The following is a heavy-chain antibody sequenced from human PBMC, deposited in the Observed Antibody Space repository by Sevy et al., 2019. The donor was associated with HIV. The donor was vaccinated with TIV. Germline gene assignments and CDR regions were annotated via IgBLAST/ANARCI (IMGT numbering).Heavy chain of an antibody. CDR2: IRYDGSNK. CDR3: ATRWTPGY. V-gene: IGHV3-30*02. D-gene: IGHD1-1*01. J-gene: IGHJ4*02. CDR1: GFTFSAYG. Sequence: GGSLRLSCAASGFTFSAYGMHCVRQAPGKGLEWVAFIRYDGSNKFYADSVKGRFTISRDNSNNMMYLQMNSLRGEDTAVYYCATRWTPGYWGQGTLVTVSS.